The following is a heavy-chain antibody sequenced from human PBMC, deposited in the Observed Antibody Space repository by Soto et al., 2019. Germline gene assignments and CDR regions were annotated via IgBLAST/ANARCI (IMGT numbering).Heavy chain of an antibody. CDR1: GGSISSYY. CDR2: IYYSGST. D-gene: IGHD1-26*01. Sequence: PSETLSLTCTVSGGSISSYYWSWIRQPPGKGLEWIGYIYYSGSTNYNPSLKSRVTISVDTSKNQFSLKLSSVTAADTAVYYCARVRYSGSYQDAFDIWGQGTMVTVSS. V-gene: IGHV4-59*01. J-gene: IGHJ3*02. CDR3: ARVRYSGSYQDAFDI.